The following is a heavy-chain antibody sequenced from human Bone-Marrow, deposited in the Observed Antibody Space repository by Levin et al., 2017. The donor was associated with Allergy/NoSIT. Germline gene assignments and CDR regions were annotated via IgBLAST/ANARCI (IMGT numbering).Heavy chain of an antibody. CDR2: IYRSGNT. Sequence: SETLSLTCVVSGHSISSTYYWGWIRQPPGKGLEWIGNIYRSGNTHYNPSLKTRVTISHDTSKNEFSLKLISVTAADTALYYCVTVRGEGLFDYWGQGSLVTVSS. D-gene: IGHD2-21*01. V-gene: IGHV4-38-2*01. CDR3: VTVRGEGLFDY. CDR1: GHSISSTYY. J-gene: IGHJ4*02.